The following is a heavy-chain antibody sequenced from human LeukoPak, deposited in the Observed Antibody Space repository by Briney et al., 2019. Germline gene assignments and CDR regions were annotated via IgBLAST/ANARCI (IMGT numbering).Heavy chain of an antibody. D-gene: IGHD5-18*01. Sequence: GGSLRLSCTASGFSFRSYEMNWVRQAPGKGLEWVSYISSSGSTKYYVDSVKGRFTISRDNARNSLYLQMNSLRAEDTAVYYCARDLSGIAGYTYGRGIDYWGQGTLVTVSS. CDR3: ARDLSGIAGYTYGRGIDY. CDR2: ISSSGSTK. CDR1: GFSFRSYE. V-gene: IGHV3-48*03. J-gene: IGHJ4*02.